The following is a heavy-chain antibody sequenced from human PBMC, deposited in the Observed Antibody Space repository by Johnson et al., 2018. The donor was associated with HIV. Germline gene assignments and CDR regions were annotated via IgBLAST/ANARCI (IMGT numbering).Heavy chain of an antibody. J-gene: IGHJ3*01. V-gene: IGHV3-20*04. Sequence: EVQLVESGGGVVQPGRSLRLSCAASGFTFDDYGMSWVRQAPGKGLEWVSGINWNGGSTGYADSVKGRFTISRDNSKNTLYLQMNSLRVADTAVYYCARDRSLWFMELWPRDAFDVWGQGTKVTVSS. D-gene: IGHD3-10*01. CDR2: INWNGGST. CDR3: ARDRSLWFMELWPRDAFDV. CDR1: GFTFDDYG.